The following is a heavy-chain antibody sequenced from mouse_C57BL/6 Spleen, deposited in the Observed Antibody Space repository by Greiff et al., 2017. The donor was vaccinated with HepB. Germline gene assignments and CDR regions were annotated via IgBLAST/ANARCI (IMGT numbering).Heavy chain of an antibody. V-gene: IGHV1-53*01. CDR2: INPSNGGT. CDR3: ARWKLGKDYAMDY. D-gene: IGHD4-1*01. CDR1: GYTFTSYW. J-gene: IGHJ4*01. Sequence: VQLQQPGTELVKPGASVKLSCKASGYTFTSYWMHWVKQRPGQGLEWIGNINPSNGGTNYNEKFKSKATLTVDKSSSTAYMQLSSLTSEDSAVYYCARWKLGKDYAMDYWGQGTSVTVSS.